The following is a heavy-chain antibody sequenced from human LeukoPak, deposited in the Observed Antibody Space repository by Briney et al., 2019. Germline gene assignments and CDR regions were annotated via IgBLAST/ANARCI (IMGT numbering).Heavy chain of an antibody. D-gene: IGHD4-11*01. Sequence: PGGSLRLSCAASGFTFSSYAMSWVRQAPGKGLEWVSAISGSGGSTYYADSVKGRFTISRDNSENTLYLQLNSLRTEDTAVYYCARDYYNNYDVGFWGQGTLVTVSS. V-gene: IGHV3-23*01. J-gene: IGHJ4*02. CDR3: ARDYYNNYDVGF. CDR2: ISGSGGST. CDR1: GFTFSSYA.